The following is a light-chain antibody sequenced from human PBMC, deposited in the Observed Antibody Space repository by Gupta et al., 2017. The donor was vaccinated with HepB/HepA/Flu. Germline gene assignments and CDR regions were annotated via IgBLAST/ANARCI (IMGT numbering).Light chain of an antibody. V-gene: IGKV1-9*01. CDR2: GAS. CDR3: QQLNNYPLT. CDR1: QAISTY. J-gene: IGKJ4*01. Sequence: DIQLTQSPSFLSASVGDRVNITCPASQAISTYVAWYQQKPGKAPKLLIYGASTLQSGVPSRFSGSGSGPVVTLTISSLQPEDFATYYCQQLNNYPLTFGGGTKVEIK.